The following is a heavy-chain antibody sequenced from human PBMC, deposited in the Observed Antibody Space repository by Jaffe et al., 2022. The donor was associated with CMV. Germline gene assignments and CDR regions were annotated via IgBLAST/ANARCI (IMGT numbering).Heavy chain of an antibody. V-gene: IGHV3-23*01. CDR1: GFTFSSYA. CDR2: ISSSGDST. Sequence: EVHLLESGGGLVQPGGSLRLSCAASGFTFSSYAMNWVRQAPGKGLEWVSSISSSGDSTYDADSAKGRFTISRDNSKNTLDLQMNNLRAEDTAVYYCATRGGAGIPPEYWGQGTLVTVSS. D-gene: IGHD2-2*02. CDR3: ATRGGAGIPPEY. J-gene: IGHJ4*02.